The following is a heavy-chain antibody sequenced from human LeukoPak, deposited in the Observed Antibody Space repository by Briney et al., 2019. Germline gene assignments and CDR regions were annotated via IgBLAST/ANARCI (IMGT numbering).Heavy chain of an antibody. D-gene: IGHD3-9*01. CDR1: GGTFSSYA. CDR3: ARSRETFDWLLIVDAFDI. Sequence: EASVKVSCKASGGTFSSYAISWVRQAPGQGLEWMGGIIPIFGTANYAQKFQGRVTITTDESTSTAYMELRSLRSDDTAVYYCARSRETFDWLLIVDAFDIWGQGTMVTVSS. J-gene: IGHJ3*02. CDR2: IIPIFGTA. V-gene: IGHV1-69*05.